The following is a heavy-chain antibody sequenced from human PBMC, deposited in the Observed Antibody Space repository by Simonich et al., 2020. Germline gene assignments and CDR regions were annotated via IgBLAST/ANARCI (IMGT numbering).Heavy chain of an antibody. Sequence: QVQLVESGGGVVQPGRSLRLSCAASGFTFSSYARHWVRQAPGKGLEWVAVISYDGNNKYYADSVKGRFTISRDNSKNTLYLQMNSLRAEDTAVYYCARDRNWGWFDPWGQGTLVTVSS. CDR2: ISYDGNNK. V-gene: IGHV3-30*07. J-gene: IGHJ5*02. D-gene: IGHD7-27*01. CDR1: GFTFSSYA. CDR3: ARDRNWGWFDP.